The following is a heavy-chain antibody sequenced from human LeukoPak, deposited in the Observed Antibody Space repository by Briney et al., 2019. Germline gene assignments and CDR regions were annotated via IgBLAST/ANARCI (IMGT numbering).Heavy chain of an antibody. D-gene: IGHD2-2*02. CDR3: ATDPLGSSPYCSSTSCYSH. CDR2: FDPEDGET. Sequence: ASVKVSCKVSGYTLTELSMHWVRQAPGKGLEWMGGFDPEDGETIYAQKFQGRVTMTEDTSTDTAYMELSSLRSEDTAVYYCATDPLGSSPYCSSTSCYSHWGQGTLVTVSS. V-gene: IGHV1-24*01. J-gene: IGHJ4*02. CDR1: GYTLTELS.